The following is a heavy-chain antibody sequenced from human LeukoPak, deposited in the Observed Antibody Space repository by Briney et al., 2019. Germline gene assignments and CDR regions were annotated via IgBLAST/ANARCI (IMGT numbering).Heavy chain of an antibody. CDR1: GFTVSSYG. J-gene: IGHJ4*02. V-gene: IGHV3-69-1*01. CDR2: ITSSGAV. Sequence: GGSLRLSCAASGFTVSSYGMNWVRQAPVKGLEWVSSITSSGAVYYADSMRGRFTISRDNAKNSLYLQMNSLRDDDTAVYYCARGAFSGNDYWGQGTLVTVSS. D-gene: IGHD5-12*01. CDR3: ARGAFSGNDY.